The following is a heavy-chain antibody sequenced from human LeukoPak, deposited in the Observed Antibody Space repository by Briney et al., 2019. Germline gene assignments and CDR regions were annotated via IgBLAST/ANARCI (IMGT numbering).Heavy chain of an antibody. CDR3: ATMDIVVVPAAPTSVGD. V-gene: IGHV1-69*13. CDR2: IIPIFGTA. CDR1: GGTFSSYA. Sequence: SVKVSCKASGGTFSSYAISWVRQAPGQGLKWMGGIIPIFGTANYAQKFQGRVTITADESTSTAYMELSSLRSEDTAVYYCATMDIVVVPAAPTSVGDWGQGTLVTVSS. J-gene: IGHJ4*02. D-gene: IGHD2-2*03.